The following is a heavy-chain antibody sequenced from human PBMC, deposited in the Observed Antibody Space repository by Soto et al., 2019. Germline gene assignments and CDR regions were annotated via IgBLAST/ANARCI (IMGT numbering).Heavy chain of an antibody. CDR2: IIPIFGTA. CDR1: GYTFTSYG. D-gene: IGHD3-22*01. Sequence: GASVKVSCKASGYTFTSYGISWVRQAPGQGLEWMGGIIPIFGTANYAQKFQGRVTITADESTSTAYMELSSLRSEDTAVYYCAGLRAPDRIWGQGTLVTVSS. V-gene: IGHV1-69*13. CDR3: AGLRAPDRI. J-gene: IGHJ4*02.